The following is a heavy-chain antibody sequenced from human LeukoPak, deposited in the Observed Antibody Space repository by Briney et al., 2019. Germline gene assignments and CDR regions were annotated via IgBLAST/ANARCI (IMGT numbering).Heavy chain of an antibody. CDR2: ISYDGSNK. CDR1: GFTFSSYG. V-gene: IGHV3-30*18. Sequence: GGSLRLSCAASGFTFSSYGMHWVRQAPGKGLEWVAVISYDGSNKYYADSVKGRFTISRDNSKNTLYLQMNSLRAEDTAVYYCAKGRIQLSYYYYYGMDVWGQGTTVTVSS. D-gene: IGHD5-18*01. CDR3: AKGRIQLSYYYYYGMDV. J-gene: IGHJ6*02.